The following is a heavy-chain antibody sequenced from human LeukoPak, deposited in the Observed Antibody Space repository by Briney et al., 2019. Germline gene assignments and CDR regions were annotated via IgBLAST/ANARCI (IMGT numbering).Heavy chain of an antibody. J-gene: IGHJ6*03. D-gene: IGHD3-10*01. CDR3: ARLGMVRGVILGDYYMDV. CDR2: IYYSGST. V-gene: IGHV4-59*01. Sequence: SETLSRTCAVYGGSFSGYYWSWIRQPPGKGLEWIGYIYYSGSTNYNPSLKSRVTISVDTSKNQFSLKLSSVTAADTAVYYCARLGMVRGVILGDYYMDVWGKGTTVTVSS. CDR1: GGSFSGYY.